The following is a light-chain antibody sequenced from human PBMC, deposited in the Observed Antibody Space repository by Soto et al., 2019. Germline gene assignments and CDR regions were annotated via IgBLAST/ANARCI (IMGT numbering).Light chain of an antibody. V-gene: IGLV1-44*01. J-gene: IGLJ3*02. CDR2: SSN. CDR1: SSNIGRNA. Sequence: QSVLTQPPSASGTPGQTVTISCSGSSSNIGRNAVNWYQQFPGTAPKLLIHSSNQRPSGFPDRFSASKSDTSASLAISELQSEDEADYFCAAWDDGLNGPVFGGRTKLTVL. CDR3: AAWDDGLNGPV.